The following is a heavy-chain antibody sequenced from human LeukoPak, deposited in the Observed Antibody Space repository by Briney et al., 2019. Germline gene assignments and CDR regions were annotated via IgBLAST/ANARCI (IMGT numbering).Heavy chain of an antibody. V-gene: IGHV3-30*02. CDR3: ARGRYSGSYLDY. D-gene: IGHD1-26*01. J-gene: IGHJ4*02. CDR1: GFTFSSYG. CDR2: IRYDGSNK. Sequence: GGSLRLSCAASGFTFSSYGMHWVRQAPGKGLEWVAFIRYDGSNKYYADSVKGRFTISRDNSKNTLYLQMNSLRAEDTAVYYCARGRYSGSYLDYWGQGTLVTVSS.